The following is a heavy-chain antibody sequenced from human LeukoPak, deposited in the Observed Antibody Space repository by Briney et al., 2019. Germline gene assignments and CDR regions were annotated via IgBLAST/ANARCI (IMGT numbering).Heavy chain of an antibody. J-gene: IGHJ4*02. CDR1: GYTFTSYY. CDR2: INPSGGST. V-gene: IGHV1-46*01. CDR3: ARATSSGWYPDY. D-gene: IGHD6-19*01. Sequence: ASVKVSCKASGYTFTSYYMHWVRQAPGQGLEWMGIINPSGGSTSYAQKFQGRVTMTRDTSISTAYMELSRLRSDDTAVYYCARATSSGWYPDYWGQGTLVTVSS.